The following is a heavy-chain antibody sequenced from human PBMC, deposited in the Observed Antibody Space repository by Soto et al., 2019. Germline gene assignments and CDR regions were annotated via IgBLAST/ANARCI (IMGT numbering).Heavy chain of an antibody. D-gene: IGHD2-21*02. Sequence: QVQLVQSGAEEKKPGASVKVACKASGYTFTSYAMHWVRQAPGQRLEWMGWINAGNGNTKYSQKFQGRVTITRDTAASTAYMELSSLRSEETAVYYCARSIVVVPALDSWGQGTLVTVYS. CDR2: INAGNGNT. CDR3: ARSIVVVPALDS. CDR1: GYTFTSYA. V-gene: IGHV1-3*05. J-gene: IGHJ1*01.